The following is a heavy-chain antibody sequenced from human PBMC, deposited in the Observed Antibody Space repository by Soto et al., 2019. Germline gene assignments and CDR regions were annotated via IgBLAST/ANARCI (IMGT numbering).Heavy chain of an antibody. Sequence: GASVKVSCKASGYTFTSYGISWVRQAPGQGLEWMGWISAYNGNTNYAQKLQGRVTMTTDTSTSTAYMELRSLRSDDTAVYYCARDCSSTSCYPSKDGSNDAFDIWGQGTMVTFSS. CDR2: ISAYNGNT. CDR3: ARDCSSTSCYPSKDGSNDAFDI. CDR1: GYTFTSYG. D-gene: IGHD2-2*01. J-gene: IGHJ3*02. V-gene: IGHV1-18*01.